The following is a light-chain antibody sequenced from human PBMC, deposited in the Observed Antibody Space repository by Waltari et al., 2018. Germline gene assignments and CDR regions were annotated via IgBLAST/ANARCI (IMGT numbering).Light chain of an antibody. CDR3: QHNSNGPL. J-gene: IGKJ4*01. Sequence: VLTQSPATLSLSPGESVTLSCRASQSLSTYLAWYQQKPGQAPRLLIYDASKRATGVPARFSGTRSATDFTLTISSLEPDDFGLYYCQHNSNGPLFGGGTTVEIK. V-gene: IGKV3-11*01. CDR1: QSLSTY. CDR2: DAS.